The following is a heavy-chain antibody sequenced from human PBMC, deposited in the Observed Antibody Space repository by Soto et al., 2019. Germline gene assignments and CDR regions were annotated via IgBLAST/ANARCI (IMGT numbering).Heavy chain of an antibody. CDR2: INPNSGNI. CDR3: ARGRASGSYYLLDY. J-gene: IGHJ4*02. V-gene: IGHV1-8*01. CDR1: GNTFTSYD. Sequence: ASVQVACNASGNTFTSYDINWGRQATGHGLEWMGWINPNSGNIGYAQKVQGRVTMTRDTAIRTAYMEVSRLRSDDTAVYYCARGRASGSYYLLDYWGQGTLVTV. D-gene: IGHD3-10*01.